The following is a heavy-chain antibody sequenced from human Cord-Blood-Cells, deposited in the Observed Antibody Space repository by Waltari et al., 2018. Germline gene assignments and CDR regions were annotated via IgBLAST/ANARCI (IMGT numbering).Heavy chain of an antibody. D-gene: IGHD7-27*01. CDR3: ARGRRLGIFDY. J-gene: IGHJ4*02. CDR1: GSPFRTYP. CDR2: ISYDGSNK. Sequence: QVQLVESGGGVVQPGRSLRLSCAASGSPFRTYPTPWVRQAPGKGLEWVAVISYDGSNKYYADSVKGRFTISRDNSKNTLYLQMNSLRAEDTAVYYCARGRRLGIFDYWGQGTLVTVSS. V-gene: IGHV3-30-3*01.